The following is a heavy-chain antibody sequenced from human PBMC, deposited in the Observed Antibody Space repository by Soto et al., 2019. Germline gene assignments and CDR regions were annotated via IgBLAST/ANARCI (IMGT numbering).Heavy chain of an antibody. CDR3: ARDNYYDSSPNLDY. D-gene: IGHD3-22*01. Sequence: PGGSLRLSCAASGFTFSSYWMSWFRQAPGKGLEWVANIKQDGSEEYYVDSVKGRFTIPRDNAKNSLYLQMNSLRAEDTAVYYCARDNYYDSSPNLDYWGQGTLVTVSS. CDR1: GFTFSSYW. CDR2: IKQDGSEE. V-gene: IGHV3-7*03. J-gene: IGHJ4*02.